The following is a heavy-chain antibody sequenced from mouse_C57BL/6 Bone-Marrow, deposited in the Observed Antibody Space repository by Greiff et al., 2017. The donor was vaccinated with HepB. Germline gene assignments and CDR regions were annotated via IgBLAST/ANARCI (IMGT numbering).Heavy chain of an antibody. Sequence: QVQLQQPGAELVKPGASVKMSCKASGYTFTSYWITWVKQRPGQGLEWIGDIYPGSGSTNYNEKFKSKATLTVDTSSSTAYMQLSSLTSEDSAVYDWARGDYYGSSDEAYWGQGTLVTVAA. D-gene: IGHD1-1*01. CDR1: GYTFTSYW. V-gene: IGHV1-55*01. CDR2: IYPGSGST. J-gene: IGHJ3*01. CDR3: ARGDYYGSSDEAY.